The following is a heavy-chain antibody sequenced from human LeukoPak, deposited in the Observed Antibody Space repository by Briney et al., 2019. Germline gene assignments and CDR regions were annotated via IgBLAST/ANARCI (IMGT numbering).Heavy chain of an antibody. CDR2: MNPNSGNT. CDR1: GYTFTSYD. Sequence: ASVKVSCKASGYTFTSYDINWVRQATGQGLEWMGWMNPNSGNTGYAQKFQGRVTMTRNTSISTAYMELSSLRSEDTAVYYCARGVTIFGVVIRSYYCMDVWGKGTTVTVSS. V-gene: IGHV1-8*01. CDR3: ARGVTIFGVVIRSYYCMDV. D-gene: IGHD3-3*01. J-gene: IGHJ6*03.